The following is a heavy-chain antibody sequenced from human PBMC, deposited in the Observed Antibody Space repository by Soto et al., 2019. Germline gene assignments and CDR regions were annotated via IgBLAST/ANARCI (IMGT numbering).Heavy chain of an antibody. Sequence: SETLSLTCTVSGGSISSGGYYWSWIRQHPGKGLEWIGDINHSGSTNYNPSLKSRVTISVDTSKNQFSLKLSSVTAADTAVYYCARGKGKQLDREYYYYYGMDVWGQGTTVTVSS. CDR3: ARGKGKQLDREYYYYYGMDV. CDR1: GGSISSGGYY. CDR2: INHSGST. J-gene: IGHJ6*02. V-gene: IGHV4-31*03. D-gene: IGHD6-6*01.